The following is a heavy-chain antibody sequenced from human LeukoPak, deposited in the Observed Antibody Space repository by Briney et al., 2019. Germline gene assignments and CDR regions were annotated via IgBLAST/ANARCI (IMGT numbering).Heavy chain of an antibody. D-gene: IGHD2-2*01. CDR2: IYYSGST. J-gene: IGHJ6*02. CDR3: ARDGKSQGQYCSSTSCYAYYYYGMDV. V-gene: IGHV4-31*03. CDR1: GGSISSGGYY. Sequence: PSQTLSLTCTVSGGSISSGGYYWSWLRQHPGKGLEWIGYIYYSGSTYYNPSLKGRVTISVDTSKNQFSLKLSSVTAADTAVYYCARDGKSQGQYCSSTSCYAYYYYGMDVWGQGTTVTVSS.